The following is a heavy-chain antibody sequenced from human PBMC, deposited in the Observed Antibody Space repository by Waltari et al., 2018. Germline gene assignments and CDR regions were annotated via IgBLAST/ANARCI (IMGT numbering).Heavy chain of an antibody. CDR2: MNPNSGNT. D-gene: IGHD6-19*01. J-gene: IGHJ4*02. CDR3: AITPELRIAVAGTGFDY. Sequence: QVQLVQSGAEVKKPGASVKVSCKASGYTFTSYDINWVRQATGQGLEWMGWMNPNSGNTGYAQKFQGRVTRTRNTSISTAYMELSSLRSEDTAVYYCAITPELRIAVAGTGFDYWGQGTLVTVSS. V-gene: IGHV1-8*01. CDR1: GYTFTSYD.